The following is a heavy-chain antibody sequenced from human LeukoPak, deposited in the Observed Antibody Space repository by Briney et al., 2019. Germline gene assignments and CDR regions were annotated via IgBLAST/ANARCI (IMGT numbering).Heavy chain of an antibody. D-gene: IGHD3-3*01. CDR2: INHSGST. Sequence: SETLSLTCTVSGGSISSSSYYWGRIRQPPGKGLEWIGEINHSGSTNYNPSLKSRVTISVDTSKNQFSLKLSSVTAADTAVYYCASSRLRFLEEGARHYYYYYYMDVWGKGTTVTVSS. CDR1: GGSISSSSYY. CDR3: ASSRLRFLEEGARHYYYYYYMDV. J-gene: IGHJ6*03. V-gene: IGHV4-39*07.